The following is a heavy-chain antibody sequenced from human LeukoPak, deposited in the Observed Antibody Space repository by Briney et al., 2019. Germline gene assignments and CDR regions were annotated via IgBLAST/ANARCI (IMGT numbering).Heavy chain of an antibody. CDR2: ITGRGGNT. CDR1: GFTFSNYA. CDR3: AKWGDYDVLTGYYVSDY. J-gene: IGHJ4*02. Sequence: GASLRLSCAASGFTFSNYAMSWVRQAPGKGLEWVSAITGRGGNTYYADSVKGRFTISRDNSKNTVFLQMNSLRAEDTAVYYCAKWGDYDVLTGYYVSDYWGQGTLVTVSS. D-gene: IGHD3-9*01. V-gene: IGHV3-23*01.